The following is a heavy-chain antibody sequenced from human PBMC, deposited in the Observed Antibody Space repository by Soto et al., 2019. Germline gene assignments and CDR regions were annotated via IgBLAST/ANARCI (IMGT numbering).Heavy chain of an antibody. CDR1: GYTFTGYY. J-gene: IGHJ6*03. CDR3: AGGGSIVVSTRRLMDV. CDR2: INPNSGGT. V-gene: IGHV1-2*04. Sequence: ASVKVSCKASGYTFTGYYMHWVRQAPGQGLEWMGWINPNSGGTNYAQKFQGWVTMTRDTSISTAYMELSRLSSVTVADTAFYYCAGGGSIVVSTRRLMDVWGKGTTVTV. D-gene: IGHD3-22*01.